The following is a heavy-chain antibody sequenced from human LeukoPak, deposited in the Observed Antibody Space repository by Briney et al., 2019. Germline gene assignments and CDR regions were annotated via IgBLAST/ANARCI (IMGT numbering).Heavy chain of an antibody. V-gene: IGHV4-61*02. D-gene: IGHD3-3*01. CDR1: GGSISSGSYY. CDR2: IHRSGST. J-gene: IGHJ5*02. CDR3: ARGGFLVQNHFDP. Sequence: SQTMSLTCTVYGGSISSGSYYWSWIRQPAGKGLEWIGRIHRSGSTAYNPSVKSRATISVATSQNQFSLKLSSVTAADTAVYYCARGGFLVQNHFDPWGQGTLVTVSS.